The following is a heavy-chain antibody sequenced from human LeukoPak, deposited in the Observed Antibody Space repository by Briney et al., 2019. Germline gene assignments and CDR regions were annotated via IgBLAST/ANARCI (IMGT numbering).Heavy chain of an antibody. V-gene: IGHV3-48*03. CDR3: TKLRGSSDYYGTFDY. CDR1: GFTFSSYE. J-gene: IGHJ4*02. CDR2: ISSSGSTI. D-gene: IGHD3-22*01. Sequence: GGSLRLSCAASGFTFSSYEMNWVRQAPGKGLEWVSYISSSGSTIYYADSVKGRFTISRDNAMNSLYLQMSRLRAEDTAVYYCTKLRGSSDYYGTFDYWGQGTLVTVSS.